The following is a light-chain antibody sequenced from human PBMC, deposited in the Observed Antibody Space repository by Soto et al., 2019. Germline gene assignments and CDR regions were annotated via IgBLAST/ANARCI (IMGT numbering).Light chain of an antibody. V-gene: IGKV3-15*01. CDR2: GAS. Sequence: EIVMTQSPATLSVSPGERATLSCRASQSVSSNLAWYQQKPGQAPRLLIYGASTRATGIPARFSGSGSGTEFTLTISSLQSEDWAVYYCQQYNNWPPYTFGQGTKLEIK. CDR3: QQYNNWPPYT. J-gene: IGKJ2*01. CDR1: QSVSSN.